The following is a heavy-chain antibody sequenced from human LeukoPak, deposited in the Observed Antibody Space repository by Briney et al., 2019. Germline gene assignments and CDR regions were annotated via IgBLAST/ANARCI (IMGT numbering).Heavy chain of an antibody. CDR2: IYYSGST. CDR3: ARARMTTVTT. D-gene: IGHD4-11*01. J-gene: IGHJ4*02. Sequence: SETLSLTCIVSGGSISSNNYYWGWIRQPPGKGLEWIGSIYYSGSTYYNPSLKSRVTISVDTSKNQYSLKLSSVTAADTAVYYCARARMTTVTTWGQGTLVTVSS. V-gene: IGHV4-39*07. CDR1: GGSISSNNYY.